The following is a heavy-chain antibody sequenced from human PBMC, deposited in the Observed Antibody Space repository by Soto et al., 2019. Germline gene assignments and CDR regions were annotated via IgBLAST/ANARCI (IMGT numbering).Heavy chain of an antibody. CDR2: ISGSGGST. CDR3: ALDLSSYTDYGGNSFDY. Sequence: GGSLRLSCAASGFTFSSYAMSWVRQAPGKGLEWVSAISGSGGSTYYADSVKGRFTISRDNSKNTLYLQMNSLRAEDTAVYYCALDLSSYTDYGGNSFDYWGQGTLVTVSS. CDR1: GFTFSSYA. V-gene: IGHV3-23*01. D-gene: IGHD4-17*01. J-gene: IGHJ4*02.